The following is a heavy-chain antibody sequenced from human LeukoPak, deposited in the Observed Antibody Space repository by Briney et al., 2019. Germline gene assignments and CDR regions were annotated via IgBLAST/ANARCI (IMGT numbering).Heavy chain of an antibody. CDR2: ISGNGGST. V-gene: IGHV3-23*01. CDR1: GFTFSNYA. CDR3: ARAVAGTPDY. J-gene: IGHJ4*02. Sequence: PGGSLRLSCEVSGFTFSNYAMSWVRQAPGKGLEWVSGISGNGGSTYYADSVKGRFTISRDNAKNSLYLQMNSLRAEDTAVYYCARAVAGTPDYWGQGTLVTVSS. D-gene: IGHD6-19*01.